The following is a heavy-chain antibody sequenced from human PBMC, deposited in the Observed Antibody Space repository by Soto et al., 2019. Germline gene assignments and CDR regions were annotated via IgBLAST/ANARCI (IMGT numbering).Heavy chain of an antibody. J-gene: IGHJ4*02. V-gene: IGHV4-4*08. CDR2: VYTSGST. CDR1: DYSIGAYY. CDR3: AREVVGNTWPGIFDS. Sequence: ETLYLTXSISDYSIGAYYWTWIRQTPRKELQWIGYVYTSGSTTYNSCLKSRVTIPLDASNSQFSLTMSSVTAADTGVYYCAREVVGNTWPGIFDSWGRGTLVTV.